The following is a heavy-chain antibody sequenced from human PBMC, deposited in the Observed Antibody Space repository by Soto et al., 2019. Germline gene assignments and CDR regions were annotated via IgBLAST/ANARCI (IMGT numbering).Heavy chain of an antibody. CDR2: IDASGNT. Sequence: LSLTCTVSFDSITTYYWSWIRQPAGKGLEWIGRIDASGNTNYNPSLNSRVTMSIDTSKEQFSLKLTSVTAADTAIYYCARYSNNWFQTEGMDVWGQGTTVTVSS. J-gene: IGHJ6*02. D-gene: IGHD6-13*01. CDR1: FDSITTYY. CDR3: ARYSNNWFQTEGMDV. V-gene: IGHV4-4*07.